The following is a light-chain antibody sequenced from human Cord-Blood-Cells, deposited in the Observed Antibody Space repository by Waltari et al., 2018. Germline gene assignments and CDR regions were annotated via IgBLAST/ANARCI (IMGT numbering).Light chain of an antibody. J-gene: IGLJ2*01. V-gene: IGLV3-1*01. Sequence: YDLTQPPSVSVSPGHTASITCSGDKSRDNYACWYQQQPGQSPVLVIYQDSKRPSGIPERFSGSNSGNTATLTISGTQAMDEADYYCQAWDSSTAVFGGGTKLTVL. CDR3: QAWDSSTAV. CDR2: QDS. CDR1: KSRDNY.